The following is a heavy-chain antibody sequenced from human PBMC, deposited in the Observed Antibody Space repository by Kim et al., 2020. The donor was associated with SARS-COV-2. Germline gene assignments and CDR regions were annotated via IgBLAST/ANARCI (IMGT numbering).Heavy chain of an antibody. CDR2: IYHSGST. CDR1: GSSISSGYY. CDR3: AREGYSSGWYRGGVDY. V-gene: IGHV4-38-2*02. J-gene: IGHJ4*02. D-gene: IGHD6-19*01. Sequence: SETLSLTCTVSGSSISSGYYWGWIRQPPGKGLEWIGSIYHSGSTYYNPSLKSRVTISVDTSKNQFSLKLSSVTAADTAVYYCAREGYSSGWYRGGVDYWGQGTLVTVSS.